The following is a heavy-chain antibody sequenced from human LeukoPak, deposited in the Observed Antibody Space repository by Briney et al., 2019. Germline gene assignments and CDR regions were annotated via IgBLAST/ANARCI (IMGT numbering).Heavy chain of an antibody. J-gene: IGHJ4*02. D-gene: IGHD1-7*01. V-gene: IGHV3-7*05. Sequence: GGSLRLSCAASGFTFRSYWMSWVRQAPGKGLEWVANIKQDGSQKHYVDSAKGRFTISRDNGKNSVYLQMNSLRAEDTAVYYCAREWELWGQGTLVTVSS. CDR1: GFTFRSYW. CDR2: IKQDGSQK. CDR3: AREWEL.